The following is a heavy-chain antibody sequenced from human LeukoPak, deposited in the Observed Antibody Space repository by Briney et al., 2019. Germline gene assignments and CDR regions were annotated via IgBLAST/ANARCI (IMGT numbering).Heavy chain of an antibody. D-gene: IGHD1-26*01. CDR1: GGSISSNTYY. CDR2: IYYSGST. J-gene: IGHJ3*02. V-gene: IGHV4-39*07. Sequence: SETLSLTCTVSGGSISSNTYYWGWIRQPPGKGLEWIGTIYYSGSTYYNPALKSRVTISVDTSKNQFSLKLSSVTAADTAVYYCARDKWEPRYAFVIWGQGTMVTVSS. CDR3: ARDKWEPRYAFVI.